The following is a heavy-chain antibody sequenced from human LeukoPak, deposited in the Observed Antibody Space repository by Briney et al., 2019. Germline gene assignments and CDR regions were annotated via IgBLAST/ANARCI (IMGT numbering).Heavy chain of an antibody. D-gene: IGHD3-9*01. CDR3: ASSHYAILTGYYRTFSPPDN. CDR1: GFTFSSNA. V-gene: IGHV3-30*04. J-gene: IGHJ4*02. CDR2: ISYDGSNT. Sequence: GGSLRLSCAASGFTFSSNAMHWVRQAPGKGLDWVAVISYDGSNTYYADSVKGRFTISRDNSKNTLYLQMNSLRAEDTAVYYCASSHYAILTGYYRTFSPPDNWGQGTLVTVSS.